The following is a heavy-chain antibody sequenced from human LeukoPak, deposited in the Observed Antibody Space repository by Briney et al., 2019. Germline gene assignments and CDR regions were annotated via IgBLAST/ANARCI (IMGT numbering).Heavy chain of an antibody. CDR2: IRYDGSNK. J-gene: IGHJ4*02. D-gene: IGHD1-26*01. CDR1: GFTSISYG. V-gene: IGHV3-30*02. Sequence: GGSLRLSCAASGFTSISYGMHWVRQAPGKGLEWVAFIRYDGSNKYYADSVKGRFTISRDNSKKTLYLQMKSLRAEDTAVYYCAKGFGSYYSSGVYMAYWGQGTLVTVSS. CDR3: AKGFGSYYSSGVYMAY.